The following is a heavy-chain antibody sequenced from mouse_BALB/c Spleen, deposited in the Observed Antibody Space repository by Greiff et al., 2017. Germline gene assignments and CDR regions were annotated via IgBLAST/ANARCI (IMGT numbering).Heavy chain of an antibody. D-gene: IGHD1-1*01. J-gene: IGHJ1*01. Sequence: DVKLVESGPGLVKPSQSLSLTCSVTGYSITSGYYWNWIRQFPGNKLEWMGYISYDGSNNYNPSLKNRISITRDTSKNQFFLKLNSVTTEDTATYYCAREGYGSSYGYFDVWGAGTTVTVSS. CDR1: GYSITSGYY. CDR3: AREGYGSSYGYFDV. CDR2: ISYDGSN. V-gene: IGHV3-6*02.